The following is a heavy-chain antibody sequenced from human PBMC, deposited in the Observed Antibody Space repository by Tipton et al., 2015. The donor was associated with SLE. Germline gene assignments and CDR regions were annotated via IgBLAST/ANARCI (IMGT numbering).Heavy chain of an antibody. V-gene: IGHV4-59*08. Sequence: TLSLTCTVSGDSISGYYWSWIRQPPGKGLEWIGYIYYSGSTNYNPSLKSRVTISVDTSKNQFSLKLSSVTAADTAVYYCARGPVLLWFGELHAFDIWGQGTMVTVSS. CDR3: ARGPVLLWFGELHAFDI. J-gene: IGHJ3*02. D-gene: IGHD3-10*01. CDR1: GDSISGYY. CDR2: IYYSGST.